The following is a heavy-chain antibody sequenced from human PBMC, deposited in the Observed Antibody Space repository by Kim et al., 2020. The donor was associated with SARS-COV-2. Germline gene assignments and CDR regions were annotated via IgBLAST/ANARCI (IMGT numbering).Heavy chain of an antibody. CDR1: GFTFSNYW. J-gene: IGHJ4*02. V-gene: IGHV3-74*01. CDR2: IKSDGSDI. CDR3: ARTNPGKFDY. D-gene: IGHD2-8*01. Sequence: GGSLRLSCAASGFTFSNYWMHWVRQAPGKGLVWVSRIKSDGSDISYADSVKGRFTISRDNAKNTLYLEMNSLRVEDTAVYYCARTNPGKFDYWGQGTLVAVSS.